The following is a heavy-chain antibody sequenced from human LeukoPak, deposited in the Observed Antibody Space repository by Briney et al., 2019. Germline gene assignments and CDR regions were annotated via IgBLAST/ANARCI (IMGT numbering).Heavy chain of an antibody. Sequence: GASVKVSCKASGYSFNTYYMHWVRQAPGQGFEWMGIFNPNGDTTSNAQKFQGRITLTRDTSTTTVYMELSNLRSDDTAVYYCAREYCTGGSCNARFVYDGLDVWGQGTTVTVSS. D-gene: IGHD2-15*01. CDR2: FNPNGDTT. V-gene: IGHV1-46*02. CDR3: AREYCTGGSCNARFVYDGLDV. J-gene: IGHJ6*02. CDR1: GYSFNTYY.